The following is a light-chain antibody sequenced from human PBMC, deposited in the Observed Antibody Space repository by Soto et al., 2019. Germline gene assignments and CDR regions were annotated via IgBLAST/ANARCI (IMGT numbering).Light chain of an antibody. V-gene: IGKV3-20*01. CDR3: QHYGSSPQT. CDR2: GAS. J-gene: IGKJ1*01. Sequence: IVLTQSPGTLSLSPWERATLSCRASQSSNYLAWYQQKPGQAPRLLMYGASSRATGIPDRFSGSGSGTDFTLTISRLEPEDFAVYYCQHYGSSPQTFGQGTKVDIK. CDR1: QSSNY.